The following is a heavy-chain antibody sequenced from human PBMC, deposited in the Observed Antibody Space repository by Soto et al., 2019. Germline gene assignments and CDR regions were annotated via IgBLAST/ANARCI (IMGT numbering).Heavy chain of an antibody. CDR1: GVSISSSNW. Sequence: NPSETLSLTCAVSGVSISSSNWWSWVRQPPGKGLEWIGEIHHSGSANYNPSLKSRVTISVDKSKNQFSLKLNSVTAADTAVYYCARDVGNFYDSTPTGQFDYWGQGTLVTVSS. V-gene: IGHV4-4*02. CDR2: IHHSGSA. D-gene: IGHD3-22*01. J-gene: IGHJ4*02. CDR3: ARDVGNFYDSTPTGQFDY.